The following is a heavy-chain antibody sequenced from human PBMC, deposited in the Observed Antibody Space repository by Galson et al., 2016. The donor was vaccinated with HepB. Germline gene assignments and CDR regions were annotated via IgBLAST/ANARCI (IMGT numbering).Heavy chain of an antibody. Sequence: SLTCTISREHRKRGAYYGSWIRQHPEKGLEWLGYIYFDGNTYYNPSLKSRLTISVDTSKNLFSLKLSSVTVADTAVDYCARELSGSDALDIWGQGTMVTVSS. J-gene: IGHJ3*02. D-gene: IGHD3-3*01. CDR3: ARELSGSDALDI. V-gene: IGHV4-31*03. CDR1: REHRKRGAYY. CDR2: IYFDGNT.